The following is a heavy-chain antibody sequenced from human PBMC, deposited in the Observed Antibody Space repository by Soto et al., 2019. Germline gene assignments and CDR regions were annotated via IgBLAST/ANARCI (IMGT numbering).Heavy chain of an antibody. CDR1: GGTFSTYV. D-gene: IGHD1-1*01. CDR3: AKTGTLVLDAFAM. V-gene: IGHV1-69*12. CDR2: ITPSFGTT. J-gene: IGHJ3*02. Sequence: QVQLVQSGAEVKKPGSSVKVACQASGGTFSTYVINWVRQAPGQGLEWMGGITPSFGTTTSAQKFQGRVTITADASTSTAYMELSSLRSDDTARYYCAKTGTLVLDAFAMWGQGTVVTVSS.